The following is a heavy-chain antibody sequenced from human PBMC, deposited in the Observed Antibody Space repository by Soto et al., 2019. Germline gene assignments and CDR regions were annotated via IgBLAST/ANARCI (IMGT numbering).Heavy chain of an antibody. V-gene: IGHV1-18*01. CDR2: ISAYNGNT. D-gene: IGHD3-22*01. Sequence: NCWMQQSKKKGLEWMGWISAYNGNTNYAQKHQGRVTMTTDTSTSTAYMELRTLRSDDTAVYYCARDPYYDRSGYLVIGYWGQGTLV. CDR3: ARDPYYDRSGYLVIGY. J-gene: IGHJ4*02.